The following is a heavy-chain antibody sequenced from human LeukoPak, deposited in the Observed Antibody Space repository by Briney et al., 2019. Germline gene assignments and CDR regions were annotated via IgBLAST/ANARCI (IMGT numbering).Heavy chain of an antibody. CDR1: GCTFSNHG. D-gene: IGHD5-24*01. V-gene: IGHV3-23*01. CDR2: ISANSFYT. CDR3: ATIRVSGSWFFDL. Sequence: GGSLRLSCAASGCTFSNHGMSWVRQAPGKGLEWVSSISANSFYTYYADSVKGRFTVSRDNSKNILYLQMTNMAAEDTAVYCCATIRVSGSWFFDLWGRGTLLSVSS. J-gene: IGHJ2*01.